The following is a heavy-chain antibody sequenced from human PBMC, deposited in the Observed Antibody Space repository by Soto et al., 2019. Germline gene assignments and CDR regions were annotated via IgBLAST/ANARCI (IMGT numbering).Heavy chain of an antibody. D-gene: IGHD4-4*01. J-gene: IGHJ6*03. CDR1: GYTFSSYA. Sequence: ASVKVSCKASGYTFSSYAISWVRQAPGQGLEWTGWISPYNGDTHYAQNLQGRVTMTTDTSTTTAYMELRSLRSDDTAIYYCARGTTVTTTPTYYYMDVWGKGTTVTVS. CDR2: ISPYNGDT. V-gene: IGHV1-18*01. CDR3: ARGTTVTTTPTYYYMDV.